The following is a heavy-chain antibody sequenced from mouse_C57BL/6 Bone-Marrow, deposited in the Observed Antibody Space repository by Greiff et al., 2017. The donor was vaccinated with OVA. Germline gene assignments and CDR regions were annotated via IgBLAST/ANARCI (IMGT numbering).Heavy chain of an antibody. V-gene: IGHV3-6*01. CDR1: GYSITSGYS. Sequence: EVQLQQSGPGLVKPSQSLSLTCSVTGYSITSGYSWNWIRQFPGNKLEWMGYISYDGSNNYNPSLKNRISITRDTSKNQFFLKLNSVTTEDTATYYCAREGYYYGSSYGAMDYWGQGTSVTVSS. J-gene: IGHJ4*01. D-gene: IGHD1-1*01. CDR3: AREGYYYGSSYGAMDY. CDR2: ISYDGSN.